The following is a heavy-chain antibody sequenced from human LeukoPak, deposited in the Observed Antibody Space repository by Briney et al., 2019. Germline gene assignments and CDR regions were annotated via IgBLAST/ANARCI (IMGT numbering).Heavy chain of an antibody. D-gene: IGHD3-3*01. CDR3: ARRVSSPGGVASAFWNY. V-gene: IGHV4-34*01. CDR2: INHSGTT. CDR1: GASFSGYY. Sequence: PSETLSLTCAVYGASFSGYYWTWIRQPPEKGLEWIGEINHSGTTNYNPSLKSRVTISVDTSKNQFSLKLSSVTAADTAVYYCARRVSSPGGVASAFWNYWGQGTLVTVSS. J-gene: IGHJ4*02.